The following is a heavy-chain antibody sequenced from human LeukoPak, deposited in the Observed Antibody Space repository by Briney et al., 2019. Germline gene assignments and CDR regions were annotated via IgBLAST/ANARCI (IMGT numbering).Heavy chain of an antibody. Sequence: PWGSLRLSCAASGFTFSSYSMNWVRQAPEKGLEWVSSISSSSSNIYYADSVKGRFTISRDNAKNSLYLQMNSLRAEDTAVYYCARGPTMKMDVWGKGTTVTVSS. V-gene: IGHV3-21*01. CDR3: ARGPTMKMDV. CDR1: GFTFSSYS. J-gene: IGHJ6*04. D-gene: IGHD3-22*01. CDR2: ISSSSSNI.